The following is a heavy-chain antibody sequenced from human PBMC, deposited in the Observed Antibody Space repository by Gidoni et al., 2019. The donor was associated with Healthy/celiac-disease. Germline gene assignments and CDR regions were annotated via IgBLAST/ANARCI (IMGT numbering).Heavy chain of an antibody. D-gene: IGHD3-3*01. CDR1: GFTFSSYS. V-gene: IGHV3-21*01. CDR2: ISSSSSYI. CDR3: ARVVLLEWLFYLDYYYGMDV. Sequence: EVQLVESGGGLVKPGGSLRLSCAASGFTFSSYSMHWVRQAPGKGLEWVSSISSSSSYIYYADSVKGRFTISRDNAKNSLYLQMNSLRAEDTAVYYCARVVLLEWLFYLDYYYGMDVWGQGTTVTVSS. J-gene: IGHJ6*02.